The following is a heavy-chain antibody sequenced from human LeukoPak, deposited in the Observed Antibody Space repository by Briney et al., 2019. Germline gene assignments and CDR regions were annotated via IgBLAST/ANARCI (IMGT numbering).Heavy chain of an antibody. J-gene: IGHJ4*02. Sequence: GGSLRLSCAASGFTFSNYAMSWVRQAPGKGREWVSGITGRSTYHADSVKGRFTISRDISKNTLYVQMNSLRAEYTAVYYCAKVVGTSGWYFDYWGQGTLVTVSS. CDR2: ITGRST. D-gene: IGHD1-1*01. CDR3: AKVVGTSGWYFDY. CDR1: GFTFSNYA. V-gene: IGHV3-23*01.